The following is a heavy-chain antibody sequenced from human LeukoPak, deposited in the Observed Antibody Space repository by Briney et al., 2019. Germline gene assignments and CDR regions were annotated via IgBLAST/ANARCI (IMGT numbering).Heavy chain of an antibody. CDR3: ARAPSGYYGAGSYSPFDY. V-gene: IGHV3-21*06. CDR1: GFTFSGYS. Sequence: PGGSLRLSCAASGFTFSGYSMNWVRQAPGKGLEWVSSISESSSYKYYADSLKGRFTISRDNAKNSLYLQMNSLGPEDTAVYYCARAPSGYYGAGSYSPFDYWGQGTLVTVSS. CDR2: ISESSSYK. J-gene: IGHJ4*02. D-gene: IGHD3-10*01.